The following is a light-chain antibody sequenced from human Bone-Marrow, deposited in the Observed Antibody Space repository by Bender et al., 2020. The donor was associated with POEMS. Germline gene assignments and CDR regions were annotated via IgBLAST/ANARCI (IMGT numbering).Light chain of an antibody. J-gene: IGLJ2*01. CDR2: EVT. Sequence: HSALTQPASVSGAPGQSVTISCTVTRSDVGTYNLVSWYQKRPDKAPKLIIYEVTRRPSGVPSRFSGSKSGNTASLTISGLQAEDEGDYYCSSYTNSNTLIFGGGTKVTVL. CDR1: RSDVGTYNL. V-gene: IGLV2-14*02. CDR3: SSYTNSNTLI.